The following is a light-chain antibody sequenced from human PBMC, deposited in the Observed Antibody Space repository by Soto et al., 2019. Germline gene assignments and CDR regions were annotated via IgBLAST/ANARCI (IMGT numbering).Light chain of an antibody. CDR3: TSYSTANTIL. J-gene: IGLJ2*01. CDR2: EVS. V-gene: IGLV2-14*01. CDR1: SSDVGGYNY. Sequence: QSALTQPPSASGSPGQSVTISCTGTSSDVGGYNYVSWYQQHPGKAPKLMIYEVSHRPSGISNRFSGSKSGNTASLTISGLLTEDDADYYCTSYSTANTILFGGGTKLTVL.